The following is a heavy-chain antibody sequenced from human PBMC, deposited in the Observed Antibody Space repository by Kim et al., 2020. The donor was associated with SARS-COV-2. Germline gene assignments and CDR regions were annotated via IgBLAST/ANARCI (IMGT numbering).Heavy chain of an antibody. Sequence: AGSLRLSCAVSGFTFSAYWMSWVRQAPGKGLEWVANIKQDGGEKYYVDSVKGRFTISRDNAKNSLYMQMNSLRAEDTAVYYCARDEYSSGWEGGPDYWGQGTLVTVSS. CDR3: ARDEYSSGWEGGPDY. V-gene: IGHV3-7*01. D-gene: IGHD6-19*01. CDR2: IKQDGGEK. CDR1: GFTFSAYW. J-gene: IGHJ4*02.